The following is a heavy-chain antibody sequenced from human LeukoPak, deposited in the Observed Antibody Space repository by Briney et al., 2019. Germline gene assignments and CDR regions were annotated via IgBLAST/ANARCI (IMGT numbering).Heavy chain of an antibody. D-gene: IGHD3-22*01. CDR1: GYTFTSYG. CDR3: ARDHYYDSSGYYYDY. V-gene: IGHV1-18*01. CDR2: ISAYNGNT. Sequence: GASVKVSCKASGYTFTSYGISWVRQAPGQGLEWMGWISAYNGNTNYTQKLQGRVTMTTDTPTSTAYMELRSLRSDDTAVYYCARDHYYDSSGYYYDYWGQGTLVTVSS. J-gene: IGHJ4*02.